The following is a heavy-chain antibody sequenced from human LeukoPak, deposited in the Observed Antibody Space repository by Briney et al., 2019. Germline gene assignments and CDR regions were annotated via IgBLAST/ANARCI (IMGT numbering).Heavy chain of an antibody. CDR3: ARAPAHFWSGYIDYYYYYGMDV. CDR2: ISGSGDST. J-gene: IGHJ6*02. Sequence: GGSLRLSCAASGFTFSIYAMSWVRQAPGKGLEWVSTISGSGDSTYYADSVKGRFTISRDNSKNTLYLQMNSLRDEDTAVYYCARAPAHFWSGYIDYYYYYGMDVWGQGTTVTVSS. V-gene: IGHV3-23*01. CDR1: GFTFSIYA. D-gene: IGHD3-3*02.